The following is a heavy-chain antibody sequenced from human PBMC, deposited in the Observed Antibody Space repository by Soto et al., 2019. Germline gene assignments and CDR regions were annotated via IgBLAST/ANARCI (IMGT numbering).Heavy chain of an antibody. CDR1: GFTFSIYA. CDR2: ISTNGGST. V-gene: IGHV3-64D*06. D-gene: IGHD3-22*01. Sequence: GGSLRLSCSASGFTFSIYAMHWVRQAPGKGLEYVSSISTNGGSTHYADSVKGRFTISRDNSKNTVYLQMSSLRAEDTALYYCVKGEYYYDSSGYYPFDYWGQGTLVTVSS. J-gene: IGHJ4*02. CDR3: VKGEYYYDSSGYYPFDY.